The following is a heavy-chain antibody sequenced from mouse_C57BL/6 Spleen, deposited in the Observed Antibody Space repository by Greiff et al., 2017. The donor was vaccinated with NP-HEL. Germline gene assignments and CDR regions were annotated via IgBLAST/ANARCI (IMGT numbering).Heavy chain of an antibody. CDR2: ISSGGDYI. Sequence: EVQLVESGEGLVKPGGSLKLSCAASGFTFSSYAMSWVRQTPEKRLEWVAYISSGGDYIYYADTVKGRFTISRDNARNTLYLQMSSLKSEDTAMYYCTRDGIYYDSYYAMDYWGQGTSVTVSS. D-gene: IGHD2-4*01. CDR1: GFTFSSYA. V-gene: IGHV5-9-1*02. J-gene: IGHJ4*01. CDR3: TRDGIYYDSYYAMDY.